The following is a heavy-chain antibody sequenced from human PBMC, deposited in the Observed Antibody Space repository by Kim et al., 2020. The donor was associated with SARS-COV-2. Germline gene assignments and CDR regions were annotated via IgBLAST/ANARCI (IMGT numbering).Heavy chain of an antibody. CDR1: GFPFDEYA. D-gene: IGHD3-3*01. V-gene: IGHV3-43*02. Sequence: GGSLRLSCAASGFPFDEYAIHWVRQAPGKGLEWVSFINGDGSTTSYADPVKGRFTIPRDNSKSSLVLQMDSLRTEDTALYYCATARSTVFGVGLFGLDV. J-gene: IGHJ6*01. CDR2: INGDGSTT. CDR3: ATARSTVFGVGLFGLDV.